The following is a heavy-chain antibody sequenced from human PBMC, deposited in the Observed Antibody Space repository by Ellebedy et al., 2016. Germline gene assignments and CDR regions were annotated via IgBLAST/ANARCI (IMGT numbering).Heavy chain of an antibody. D-gene: IGHD3-10*01. Sequence: GGSLRLXXVASGFRVSNNYMSWVRQAPGKGLEWVSMLYGDGTIYYTDSVRGRFTISRDNAENSLYLQMNSLRAEDTAVYYCAREFGSGTKYFQHWGQGTLVTVSS. CDR2: LYGDGTI. CDR3: AREFGSGTKYFQH. J-gene: IGHJ1*01. V-gene: IGHV3-53*01. CDR1: GFRVSNNY.